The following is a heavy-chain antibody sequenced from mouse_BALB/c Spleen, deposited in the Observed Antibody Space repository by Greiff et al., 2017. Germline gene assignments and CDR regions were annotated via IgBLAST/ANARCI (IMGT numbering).Heavy chain of an antibody. D-gene: IGHD4-1*01. V-gene: IGHV5-6-2*01. Sequence: EVMLVESGGGLVKLGGSLKLSCAASGFTFSSYYMSWVRQTPEKRLELVAAINSNGGSTYYPDTVKGRFTISRDNAKNTLYLQMSSLKSEDTALYYCARRGTGTRWYFDVWGAGTTVTVSS. J-gene: IGHJ1*01. CDR2: INSNGGST. CDR3: ARRGTGTRWYFDV. CDR1: GFTFSSYY.